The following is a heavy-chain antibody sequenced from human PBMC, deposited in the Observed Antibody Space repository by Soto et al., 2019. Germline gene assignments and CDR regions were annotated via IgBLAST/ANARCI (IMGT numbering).Heavy chain of an antibody. V-gene: IGHV1-24*01. CDR1: GYTLTELS. D-gene: IGHD3-10*01. CDR3: ARPYYYGSGSYYNGAFDI. J-gene: IGHJ3*02. CDR2: FDPEDGET. Sequence: GASVKVSGKVSGYTLTELSMHWVRQAPGKGLEWMGGFDPEDGETIYAQKFQGRVTMTEDTSTDTAYLQWSSLKASDTAMYYCARPYYYGSGSYYNGAFDIWGQGTMVTVSS.